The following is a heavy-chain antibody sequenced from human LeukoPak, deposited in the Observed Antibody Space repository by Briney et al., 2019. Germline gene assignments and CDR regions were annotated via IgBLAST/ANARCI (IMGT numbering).Heavy chain of an antibody. J-gene: IGHJ6*03. V-gene: IGHV4-38-2*01. CDR3: ARSLYSSSSLGYYYYYMDV. CDR1: GYSISNGYY. D-gene: IGHD6-6*01. Sequence: SETLSLTCAVSGYSISNGYYWVWIRQPPGRGLEWIGSLYHSDSAYYNTSLRSRVSMSVDTSKNQFSLKLSSVTAADTAVYYCARSLYSSSSLGYYYYYMDVWGKGTTVTVSS. CDR2: LYHSDSA.